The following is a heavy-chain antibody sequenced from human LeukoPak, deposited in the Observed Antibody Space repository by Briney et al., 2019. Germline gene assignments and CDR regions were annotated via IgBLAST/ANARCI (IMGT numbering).Heavy chain of an antibody. CDR1: GYTFTGYY. CDR3: ARGWGAIEVPGTTDY. J-gene: IGHJ4*02. CDR2: INPNSGGT. V-gene: IGHV1-2*02. Sequence: GSVKVSCKASGYTFTGYYMHWVRQAPGQGLEWMGWINPNSGGTNYAQKFRGRVTMTRDTSISTVYLELSRLRSDDTAVYYCARGWGAIEVPGTTDYWGQGTLVTVSS. D-gene: IGHD6-19*01.